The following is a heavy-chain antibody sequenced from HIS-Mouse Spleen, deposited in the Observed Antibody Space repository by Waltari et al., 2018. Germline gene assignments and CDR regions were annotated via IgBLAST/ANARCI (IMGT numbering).Heavy chain of an antibody. CDR3: AREPLRDGYNSYYYYGMDV. V-gene: IGHV1-2*02. Sequence: QVQLVQSGAEVQKPGASVKVSCKASGYTFTGYYMHWVRQAPGQGLEWMGWINPNSGGTNYAQKFQGRVTMTRDTSISTAYMELSRLRSDDTAVYYCAREPLRDGYNSYYYYGMDVWGQGTTVTVSS. D-gene: IGHD5-12*01. J-gene: IGHJ6*02. CDR2: INPNSGGT. CDR1: GYTFTGYY.